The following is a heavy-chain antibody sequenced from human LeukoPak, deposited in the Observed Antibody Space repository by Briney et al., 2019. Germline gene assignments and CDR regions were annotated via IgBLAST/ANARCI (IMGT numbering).Heavy chain of an antibody. J-gene: IGHJ6*03. CDR1: GYSFTDYY. CDR3: ARSHSGFGELLSYYYYMDV. Sequence: ASVKVSCKASGYSFTDYYMHWVRQAPGQGLEWMGGIVPIFGTANYAQKFQGRVTITADRSTSTAYMELSSLRSEDTAVYYCARSHSGFGELLSYYYYMDVWGKGTTVTVSS. D-gene: IGHD3-10*01. CDR2: IVPIFGTA. V-gene: IGHV1-69*06.